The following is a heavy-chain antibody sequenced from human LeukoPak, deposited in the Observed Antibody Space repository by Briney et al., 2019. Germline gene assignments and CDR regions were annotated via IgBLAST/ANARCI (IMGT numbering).Heavy chain of an antibody. V-gene: IGHV4-4*07. CDR2: IYTSGST. J-gene: IGHJ4*02. D-gene: IGHD2-15*01. Sequence: SETLSLTCAVSGYSISSGYYWGWIRQPAGKGLEWIGRIYTSGSTNYNPSLKSRVTMSVDTSKNQFSLKLGSVTAADTAVYYCASQIGYCSGGSCYFADYWGQGTLVTVSS. CDR3: ASQIGYCSGGSCYFADY. CDR1: GYSISSGYY.